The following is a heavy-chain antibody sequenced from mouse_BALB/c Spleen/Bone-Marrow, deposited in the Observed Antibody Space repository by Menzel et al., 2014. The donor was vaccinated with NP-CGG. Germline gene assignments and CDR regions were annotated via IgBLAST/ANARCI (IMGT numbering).Heavy chain of an antibody. Sequence: VQLQQSGPELVKPGASVKVSCKASGYVFTSYNMFWVKQSHGKSLEWIGYIDPYSGGTNYNQKFKGKATLTVDKSSNTGYMHLNSLTSEDSAVYYCARELSRAMDYWGQGTSVTVSS. CDR1: GYVFTSYN. CDR3: ARELSRAMDY. V-gene: IGHV1S135*01. CDR2: IDPYSGGT. J-gene: IGHJ4*01.